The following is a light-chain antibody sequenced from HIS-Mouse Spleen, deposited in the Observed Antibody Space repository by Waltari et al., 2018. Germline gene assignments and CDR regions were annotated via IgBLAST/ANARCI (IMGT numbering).Light chain of an antibody. CDR1: NIGSKN. J-gene: IGLJ2*01. CDR2: RDS. Sequence: SYELTQPLSVSVALGQTARITCGGNNIGSKNVHWYQQKPGQAPVLVIYRDSNRPSGIPCRFSGSKSGKTATLTISRAQAGDEADYYCQVWDSSTAVFGGGTKLTVL. V-gene: IGLV3-9*01. CDR3: QVWDSSTAV.